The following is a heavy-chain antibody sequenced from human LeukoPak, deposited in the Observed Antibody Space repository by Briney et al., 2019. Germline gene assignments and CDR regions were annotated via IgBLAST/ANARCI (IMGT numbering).Heavy chain of an antibody. D-gene: IGHD3-3*01. CDR2: MNPNSGNT. CDR3: ARGAGPGYDFWSGYYPNYYYYMDV. J-gene: IGHJ6*03. V-gene: IGHV1-8*03. Sequence: GASVKVSCKASGYTFTSYDINWVRQATGQGLEWMGWMNPNSGNTGYAQKFQGRVTITRNTSISTAYMELSSLRSEDTAVYYCARGAGPGYDFWSGYYPNYYYYMDVWGKGTTVTVSS. CDR1: GYTFTSYD.